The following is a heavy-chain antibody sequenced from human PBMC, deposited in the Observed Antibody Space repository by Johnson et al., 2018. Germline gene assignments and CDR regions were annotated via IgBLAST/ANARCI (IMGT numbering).Heavy chain of an antibody. CDR1: GFTFDDYA. D-gene: IGHD3-10*01. V-gene: IGHV3-9*01. Sequence: VQLQESGGGVVQPGRSLRLSCAASGFTFDDYAMHWVRQAPGKGLEWVSGISWNRGSIGYADSVKGRFTISRDNAKNSMDLQMNSLRAEDTALYYCAQSGGSMGRGAMDVGGQGTPVTV. J-gene: IGHJ6*02. CDR3: AQSGGSMGRGAMDV. CDR2: ISWNRGSI.